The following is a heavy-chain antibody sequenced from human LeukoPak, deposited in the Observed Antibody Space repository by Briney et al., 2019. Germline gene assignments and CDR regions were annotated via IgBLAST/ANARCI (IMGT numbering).Heavy chain of an antibody. CDR1: GGSISSGDYY. D-gene: IGHD5-12*01. J-gene: IGHJ4*02. CDR2: IYYSGST. Sequence: PSETLSLTCTVSGGSISSGDYYWSWIRQPPGKGLEWIGYIYYSGSTYYNTTLKSRVIISVDKSKNQFSLKLSSVTAADTAVYYCARVGAGFRVASFDYWGQGTLVTVSS. V-gene: IGHV4-30-4*01. CDR3: ARVGAGFRVASFDY.